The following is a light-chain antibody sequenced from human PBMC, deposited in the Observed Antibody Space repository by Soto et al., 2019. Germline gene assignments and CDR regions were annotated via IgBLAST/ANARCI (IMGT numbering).Light chain of an antibody. V-gene: IGKV3-20*01. CDR3: QQYGSSPRVT. J-gene: IGKJ5*01. CDR2: GAS. CDR1: QSVSSSY. Sequence: ELVLTQSPGTLSLSPGERASLSCRASQSVSSSYLAWYQQKPGQAPRLVISGASSRATGIPDRFSGSGSGTDFTFTISRLEPEDFAVYYCQQYGSSPRVTFGQGTRLEIK.